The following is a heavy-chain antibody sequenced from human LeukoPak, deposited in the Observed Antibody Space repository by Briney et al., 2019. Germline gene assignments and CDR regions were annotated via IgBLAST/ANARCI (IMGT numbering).Heavy chain of an antibody. CDR1: GGTFSSYA. CDR2: IIPILGIA. D-gene: IGHD1-26*01. CDR3: ASGSYHSSFVGIHNYYYGMDV. Sequence: SVKVSCKASGGTFSSYAISWVRQAPGQGLDLMGRIIPILGIANYAQKFQGRVTITADKSTSTAYMELSSLRSEDTAVYYCASGSYHSSFVGIHNYYYGMDVWGQGTTVTVSS. J-gene: IGHJ6*02. V-gene: IGHV1-69*04.